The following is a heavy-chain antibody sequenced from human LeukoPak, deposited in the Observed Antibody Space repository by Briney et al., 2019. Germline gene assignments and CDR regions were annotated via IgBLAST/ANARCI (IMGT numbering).Heavy chain of an antibody. Sequence: GGSLRLSCAASGFTVSSNYMSWVRQAPGKGLEWASVIYSGGSTYYADSVKGRFTISRDNSREMLYLQMNSLRVEGTAVYYCAKDPNGDYVGAFDSWGQGTMVTVSS. V-gene: IGHV3-53*01. D-gene: IGHD4-17*01. CDR2: IYSGGST. J-gene: IGHJ3*02. CDR1: GFTVSSNY. CDR3: AKDPNGDYVGAFDS.